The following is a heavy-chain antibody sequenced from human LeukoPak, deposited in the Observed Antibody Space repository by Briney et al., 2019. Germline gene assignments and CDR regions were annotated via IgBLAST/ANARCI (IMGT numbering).Heavy chain of an antibody. D-gene: IGHD2-21*02. CDR3: ARERVTAIPHYYYYGMDV. V-gene: IGHV3-48*03. Sequence: GGSLRLSCAASGFTFSSYETNWVRQAPGKGLEWVSYISSSGSTIYYADSVKGRFTISRDNAKNSLYLQMNSLRAEDTAVYYCARERVTAIPHYYYYGMDVWGQGTTVTVSS. J-gene: IGHJ6*02. CDR1: GFTFSSYE. CDR2: ISSSGSTI.